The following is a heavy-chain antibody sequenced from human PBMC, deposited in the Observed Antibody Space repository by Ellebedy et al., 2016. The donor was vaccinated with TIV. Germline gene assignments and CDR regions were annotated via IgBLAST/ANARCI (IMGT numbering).Heavy chain of an antibody. J-gene: IGHJ4*02. CDR3: ARVGLWFGELLY. Sequence: MPSETLSLTCAVYGGSFSGYYWSWIRQPPGKGLEWIGEINHSGSTNYNPSLKSRVTISVDTSKNQFSLKLSSVTAADTAVYYCARVGLWFGELLYWGQGTLVTVSS. CDR1: GGSFSGYY. D-gene: IGHD3-10*01. V-gene: IGHV4-34*01. CDR2: INHSGST.